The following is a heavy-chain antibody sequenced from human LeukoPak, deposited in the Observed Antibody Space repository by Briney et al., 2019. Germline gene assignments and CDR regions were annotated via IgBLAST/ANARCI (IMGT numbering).Heavy chain of an antibody. V-gene: IGHV1-2*02. CDR3: APGSDSGYYRVGTYFDY. J-gene: IGHJ4*02. CDR2: INPNSGGT. Sequence: ASVKVSCKASGYTFTGYYMHWVRQAPGQGLEWMGWINPNSGGTNYAQKFQGRVTMTRDTSISTACMELSRLRSDDTAVYYCAPGSDSGYYRVGTYFDYWGQGTLVTVSS. D-gene: IGHD5-12*01. CDR1: GYTFTGYY.